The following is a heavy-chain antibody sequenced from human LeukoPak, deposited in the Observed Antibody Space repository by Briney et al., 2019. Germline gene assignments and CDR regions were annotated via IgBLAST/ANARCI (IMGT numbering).Heavy chain of an antibody. CDR2: ISSRASTI. Sequence: GGSLRLSCSASGFTFDFYDLNWVRQAPGKGLEWISYISSRASTIFYADSVKGRFYITRDNAKNSLYLQVNSLRAEDTAVYYCARGRGIQLKYYFDHWGHGTLVTVSS. CDR3: ARGRGIQLKYYFDH. D-gene: IGHD5-18*01. V-gene: IGHV3-48*03. CDR1: GFTFDFYD. J-gene: IGHJ4*01.